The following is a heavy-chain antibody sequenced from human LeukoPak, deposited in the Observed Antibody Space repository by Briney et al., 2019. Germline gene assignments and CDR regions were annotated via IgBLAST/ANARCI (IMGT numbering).Heavy chain of an antibody. V-gene: IGHV3-53*01. J-gene: IGHJ4*02. D-gene: IGHD6-13*01. Sequence: PGWSLRLSCAASGFTVSDNYMSWVRQAPGRGRDSVSVMYSRGYTYYADSVKGRFNFSRDISTHTLYPQMNGLRTEDKAMYYCASDAPQVTAAGVLDSWGQGTLVTVSS. CDR1: GFTVSDNY. CDR3: ASDAPQVTAAGVLDS. CDR2: MYSRGYT.